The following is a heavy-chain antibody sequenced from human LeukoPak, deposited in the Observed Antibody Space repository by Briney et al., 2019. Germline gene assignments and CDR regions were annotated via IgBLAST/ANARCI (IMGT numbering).Heavy chain of an antibody. CDR1: GGSISGYY. D-gene: IGHD6-6*01. CDR2: IYYSGST. CDR3: ARDELGSGDLQLGY. V-gene: IGHV4-59*01. Sequence: PSETLSLICSVSGGSISGYYWSWIRQPPGKGLEWIGYIYYSGSTSYNPSLKSRVTISVDTSKNQFSLKLSSVTAADTAVYYCARDELGSGDLQLGYWGQGTLVTVSS. J-gene: IGHJ4*02.